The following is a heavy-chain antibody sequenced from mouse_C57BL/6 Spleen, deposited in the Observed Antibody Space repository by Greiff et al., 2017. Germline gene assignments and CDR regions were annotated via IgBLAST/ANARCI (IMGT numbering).Heavy chain of an antibody. J-gene: IGHJ4*01. CDR3: ARPTGPYYAMDY. V-gene: IGHV1-82*01. CDR2: IYPGDGDT. Sequence: QVHVKQSGPELVKPGASLKISCKASGYAFSSYWMNWVKQRPGKGLEWIGRIYPGDGDTYYDGKFKGKATLTADKSSSTAYLQLSSLTSEDTAVYFCARPTGPYYAMDYWGQGTSGTVSS. CDR1: GYAFSSYW.